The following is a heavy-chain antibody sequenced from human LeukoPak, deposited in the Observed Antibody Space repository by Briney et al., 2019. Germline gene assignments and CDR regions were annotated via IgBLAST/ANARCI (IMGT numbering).Heavy chain of an antibody. J-gene: IGHJ3*01. CDR1: GTTFSSHA. CDR2: ISGRSETR. Sequence: GGSLRLSCVVSGTTFSSHAMSWVRQAPGKGLEWVAAISGRSETRFYIDSVKGRFTISRDNSKNTVYLQMNRLRPEDTAMYYCAKIDLWGRGTMVTVSS. CDR3: AKIDL. V-gene: IGHV3-23*01.